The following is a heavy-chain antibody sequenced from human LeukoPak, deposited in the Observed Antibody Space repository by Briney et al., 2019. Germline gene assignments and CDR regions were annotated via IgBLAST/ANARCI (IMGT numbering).Heavy chain of an antibody. CDR3: AKDLEPGIAVAGNWFDP. CDR2: IRYDGTNE. J-gene: IGHJ5*02. Sequence: GGSLRLSCAVSGFTFNTYGMHWVRQAPGKGLKWVAFIRYDGTNEHYADSVKGRFTISRDNSKNTLYLQMNSLRNEDTAVYYCAKDLEPGIAVAGNWFDPWGQGTLVTVSS. V-gene: IGHV3-30*02. D-gene: IGHD6-19*01. CDR1: GFTFNTYG.